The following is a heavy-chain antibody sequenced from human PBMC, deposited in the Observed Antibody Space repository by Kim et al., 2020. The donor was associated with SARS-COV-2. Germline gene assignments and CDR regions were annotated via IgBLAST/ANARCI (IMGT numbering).Heavy chain of an antibody. Sequence: GGSLRLSCVASGFTFSSRAMSWVRQTPGKALAWVASINNGGNPYYADSVKGRFTVSRDIAKATLYLQMNSLRAEDTAIYYCAKDHPISGWPAFDSWGQGT. CDR3: AKDHPISGWPAFDS. V-gene: IGHV3-23*01. CDR2: INNGGNP. J-gene: IGHJ4*02. CDR1: GFTFSSRA. D-gene: IGHD6-19*01.